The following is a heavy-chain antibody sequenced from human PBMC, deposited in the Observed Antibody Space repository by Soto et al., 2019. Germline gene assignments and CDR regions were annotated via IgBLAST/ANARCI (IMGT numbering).Heavy chain of an antibody. CDR2: IYYSGNT. Sequence: QVRLQESGPGLVKPSQTLSLTCTVSGGSTSSDNYWSWIRQPPGKGLEWIGHIYYSGNTDYNPSLKSRLAISIDTSKNQFSLKLSSVTAADTAVYFCAREGGESSDGLYYFDSWGQGSLVTVSS. CDR3: AREGGESSDGLYYFDS. V-gene: IGHV4-30-4*01. CDR1: GGSTSSDNY. D-gene: IGHD3-16*01. J-gene: IGHJ4*02.